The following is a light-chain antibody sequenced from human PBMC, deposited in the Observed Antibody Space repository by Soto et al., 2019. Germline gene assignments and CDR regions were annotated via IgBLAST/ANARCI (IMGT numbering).Light chain of an antibody. CDR3: QSYDSRSVV. CDR1: SSDVGGYNY. J-gene: IGLJ2*01. CDR2: DVN. Sequence: QSALTQPPSASGSPGQSVTISCTGTSSDVGGYNYVSWYRQHPGKAPQLIIYDVNKRPSGVPDRFSGSKSGNTASLTVSGLQAEDEADYFCQSYDSRSVVFGGGTKLTVL. V-gene: IGLV2-8*01.